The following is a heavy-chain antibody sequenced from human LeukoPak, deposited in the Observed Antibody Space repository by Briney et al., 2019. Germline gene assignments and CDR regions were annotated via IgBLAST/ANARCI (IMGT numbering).Heavy chain of an antibody. CDR1: GYSFTNYW. CDR3: ARLQEYHDIVTGYFTF. J-gene: IGHJ4*02. D-gene: IGHD3-9*01. V-gene: IGHV5-51*01. CDR2: IYTDNSDV. Sequence: GESLKISCKASGYSFTNYWIVWLRQMPGRGLEWMGIIYTDNSDVRYSPSFRGRVTISADKSVNTAYLQWSSLKASDTAMYYCARLQEYHDIVTGYFTFWGQGTLVTVSS.